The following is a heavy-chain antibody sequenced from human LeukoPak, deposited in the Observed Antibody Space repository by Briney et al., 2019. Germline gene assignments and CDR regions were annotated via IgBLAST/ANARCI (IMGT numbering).Heavy chain of an antibody. CDR1: GFTFSSYG. J-gene: IGHJ4*02. D-gene: IGHD1-7*01. CDR2: IWYDGSNK. Sequence: TGGSLRLSCAASGFTFSSYGMHWVRQAPGKGLEWVAVIWYDGSNKYYADSVKGRFTISRDNSKNTLYLQMNSLRAEDTAVYYCAKGLTVTGTTTRFDYWGQGTLVTVSS. CDR3: AKGLTVTGTTTRFDY. V-gene: IGHV3-33*06.